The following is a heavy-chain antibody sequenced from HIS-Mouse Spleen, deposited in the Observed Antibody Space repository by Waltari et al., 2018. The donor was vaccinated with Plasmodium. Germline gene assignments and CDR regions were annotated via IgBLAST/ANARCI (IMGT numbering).Heavy chain of an antibody. V-gene: IGHV4-59*01. CDR2: IYYSGST. Sequence: QVQLQESGPGLVKPSETLSLTCTVSGGSISSYYWSWIRQPPGKGLEWIGYIYYSGSTNDNPSLKSRVTRSVDTSKNQFALKLSSVTAADTAVYYCARDCSSTSCLDAFDIWGQGTMVTVSS. CDR3: ARDCSSTSCLDAFDI. J-gene: IGHJ3*02. CDR1: GGSISSYY. D-gene: IGHD2-2*01.